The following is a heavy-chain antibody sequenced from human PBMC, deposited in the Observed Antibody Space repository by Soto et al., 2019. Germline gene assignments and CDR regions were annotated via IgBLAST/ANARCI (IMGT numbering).Heavy chain of an antibody. CDR3: TRHSVAPPDY. CDR1: GYSFTKWW. CDR2: LFPGDSQI. J-gene: IGHJ4*02. Sequence: GESLKISCKGSGYSFTKWWIGWVRQMPGKGLEWMGFLFPGDSQIRYNPSFEGQVTISADKSTATAYLQWNSLQASDSAMYYCTRHSVAPPDYWGQGTLVTVYS. V-gene: IGHV5-51*01. D-gene: IGHD2-15*01.